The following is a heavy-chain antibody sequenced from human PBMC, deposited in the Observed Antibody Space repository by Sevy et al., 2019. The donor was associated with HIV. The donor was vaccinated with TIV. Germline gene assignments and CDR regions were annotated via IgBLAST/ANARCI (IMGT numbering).Heavy chain of an antibody. D-gene: IGHD6-6*01. CDR3: ARGDSSSSGGPDY. J-gene: IGHJ4*02. V-gene: IGHV3-33*01. CDR2: IWYDGSNK. Sequence: GGSLRLSCVASGFTFSSYGMHWVRQAPGKGLEWVAVIWYDGSNKYYADSVKGRFTISRDNSKNTLYLQMNSLRAEDTAVYYCARGDSSSSGGPDYWGQGTLVTVSS. CDR1: GFTFSSYG.